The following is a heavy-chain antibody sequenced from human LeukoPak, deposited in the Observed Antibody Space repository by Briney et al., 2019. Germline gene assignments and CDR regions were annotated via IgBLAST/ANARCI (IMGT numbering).Heavy chain of an antibody. J-gene: IGHJ3*02. D-gene: IGHD4-11*01. CDR3: ARGYNNYGYVFDI. CDR1: GFTFSSYS. V-gene: IGHV3-21*01. Sequence: GGTLRLSCAASGFTFSSYSMNWVRQAPGKGLEWVSSISSSSIYIYYADSVKGRFTISRDNAKNSLYLQMNSLRAEDTAVYYCARGYNNYGYVFDIWGQGTVVTVSS. CDR2: ISSSSIYI.